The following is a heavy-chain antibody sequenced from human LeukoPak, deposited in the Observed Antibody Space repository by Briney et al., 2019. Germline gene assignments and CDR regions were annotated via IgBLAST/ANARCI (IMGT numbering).Heavy chain of an antibody. CDR2: ISYDGSNK. CDR1: GFTFSSYG. D-gene: IGHD1-26*01. CDR3: AKDWGRWELGGPLDYFDY. V-gene: IGHV3-30*18. J-gene: IGHJ4*02. Sequence: GGSLRLSCAASGFTFSSYGMHWVRQAPGKGLEWVAVISYDGSNKYYADSVKGRFTISRDNSKDTLYLQMNSLRAEDTAVYYCAKDWGRWELGGPLDYFDYWGQGTLVTVSS.